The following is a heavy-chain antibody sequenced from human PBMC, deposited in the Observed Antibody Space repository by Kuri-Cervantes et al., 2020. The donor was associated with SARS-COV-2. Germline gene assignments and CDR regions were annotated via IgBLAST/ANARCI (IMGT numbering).Heavy chain of an antibody. Sequence: GSLRLSCTVSGGSISSYYWSWIRQPAGKGLEWNGRIYTSGSTNYNPSLKSRVTISVDTSKNQFSLKLSSVTAADTAVYYCAREGSDIVVVPAAIRVYYYMDVWGKGTTVTVSS. V-gene: IGHV4-4*07. CDR3: AREGSDIVVVPAAIRVYYYMDV. CDR1: GGSISSYY. J-gene: IGHJ6*03. D-gene: IGHD2-2*01. CDR2: IYTSGST.